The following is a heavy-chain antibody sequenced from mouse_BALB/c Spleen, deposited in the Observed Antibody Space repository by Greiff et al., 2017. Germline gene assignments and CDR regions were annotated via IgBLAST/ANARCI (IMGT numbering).Heavy chain of an antibody. Sequence: VMLVESGPGLVAPSQSLSITCTVSGFSLTSYGVHWVRQPPGKGLEWLGVIWAGGSTNYNSALMSRLSISKDNSKSQVFLKMNSLQTDDTAMYYCARARGTTDSFAYWGQGTLVTVSA. J-gene: IGHJ3*01. CDR2: IWAGGST. CDR1: GFSLTSYG. D-gene: IGHD1-1*01. V-gene: IGHV2-9*02. CDR3: ARARGTTDSFAY.